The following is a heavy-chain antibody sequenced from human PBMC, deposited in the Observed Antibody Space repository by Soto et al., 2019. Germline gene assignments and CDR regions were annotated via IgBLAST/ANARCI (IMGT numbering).Heavy chain of an antibody. Sequence: GEPLKISCKGSRYSFTSYWTGWVRQMPGKGLEWMWIIYPGDSDTRYSPSVQGQVTISADKSIGTAYLQWSSLKASDPAMYYCATQGTVPTDLTYWGQGTLVTVSS. D-gene: IGHD4-17*01. V-gene: IGHV5-51*01. CDR2: IYPGDSDT. CDR1: RYSFTSYW. J-gene: IGHJ4*02. CDR3: ATQGTVPTDLTY.